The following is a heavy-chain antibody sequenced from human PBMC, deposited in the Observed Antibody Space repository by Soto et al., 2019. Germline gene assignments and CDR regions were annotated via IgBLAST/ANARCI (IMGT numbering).Heavy chain of an antibody. D-gene: IGHD5-18*01. CDR3: ARDRDSYGYFDY. CDR2: ISSSSSYI. Sequence: GGSLRLSCAASGFTFSSYSMNWVRQAPGKGLEGVSSISSSSSYIYYADSVKGRFTISRDNAKNSLYLQMNSLRAEDTAVYYCARDRDSYGYFDYWGQGTLVTVSS. J-gene: IGHJ4*02. V-gene: IGHV3-21*01. CDR1: GFTFSSYS.